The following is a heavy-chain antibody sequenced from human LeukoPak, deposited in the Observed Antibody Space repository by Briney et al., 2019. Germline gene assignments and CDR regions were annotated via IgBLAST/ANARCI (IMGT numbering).Heavy chain of an antibody. D-gene: IGHD6-13*01. CDR3: AKDAAGPEY. CDR1: GFSFSNYV. CDR2: ISAGGGST. Sequence: GGSLRLSCAASGFSFSNYVMYWVRQAPGKGLFWVSGISAGGGSTYYADSVKGRFTISRDNSRNTLYLQMNSLSAEDTAVYYCAKDAAGPEYWGQGTLVTVSS. V-gene: IGHV3-23*01. J-gene: IGHJ4*02.